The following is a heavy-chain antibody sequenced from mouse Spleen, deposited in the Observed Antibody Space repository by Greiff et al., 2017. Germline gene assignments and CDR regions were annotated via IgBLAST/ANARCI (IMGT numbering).Heavy chain of an antibody. CDR1: GFTFSDYY. CDR2: INYDGSST. V-gene: IGHV5-16*01. Sequence: EVKLMESEGGLVQPGSSMKLSCTASGFTFSDYYMAWVRQVPEKGLEWVANINYDGSSTYYLDSLKSRFIISRDNAKNILYLQMSSLKSEDTATYYCARVVPYFDVWGAGTTVTVSS. D-gene: IGHD1-1*01. J-gene: IGHJ1*01. CDR3: ARVVPYFDV.